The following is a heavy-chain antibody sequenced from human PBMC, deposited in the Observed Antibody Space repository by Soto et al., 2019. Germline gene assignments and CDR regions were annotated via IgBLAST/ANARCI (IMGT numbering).Heavy chain of an antibody. D-gene: IGHD2-15*01. CDR2: ISSSSSTI. J-gene: IGHJ5*02. V-gene: IGHV3-48*01. Sequence: EMQLVESGGGLVQHGGSLRLSCAASGFTVSSYSMNWVRQAPGKGLEWVSYISSSSSTIYYADSVKGRFTISRDNAKNSLYLQMNSLRAEDTAVYYCAAPVGSSRAAWGQGTLVTVSS. CDR1: GFTVSSYS. CDR3: AAPVGSSRAA.